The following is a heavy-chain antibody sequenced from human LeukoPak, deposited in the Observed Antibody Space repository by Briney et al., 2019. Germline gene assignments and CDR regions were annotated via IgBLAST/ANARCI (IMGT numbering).Heavy chain of an antibody. CDR3: ARHCASSSWYYYYYGMDV. V-gene: IGHV4-39*01. D-gene: IGHD6-13*01. Sequence: SETLSLTCTVSGGSISSSSYYWGWIRQPPGKGLEWIGRIYYSGSTYYNPSLKRRVTISVDTSKNQFSLKLSSVTAADTAVYYCARHCASSSWYYYYYGMDVWGQGTTVTVSS. J-gene: IGHJ6*02. CDR1: GGSISSSSYY. CDR2: IYYSGST.